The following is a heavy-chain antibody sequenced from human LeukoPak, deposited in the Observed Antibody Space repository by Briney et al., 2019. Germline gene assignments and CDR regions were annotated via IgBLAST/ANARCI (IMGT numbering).Heavy chain of an antibody. CDR2: IYYSGST. V-gene: IGHV4-59*01. CDR3: ARATIATILIDI. D-gene: IGHD5-24*01. J-gene: IGHJ3*02. Sequence: SETLSLTCTVSGGSISSYYWSWTRQPPGKGLEWIGYIYYSGSTNYNPSLKSRVIISVDTSKNQFSLKLSSVTAADTAVYYCARATIATILIDIWGQGTMVTVSS. CDR1: GGSISSYY.